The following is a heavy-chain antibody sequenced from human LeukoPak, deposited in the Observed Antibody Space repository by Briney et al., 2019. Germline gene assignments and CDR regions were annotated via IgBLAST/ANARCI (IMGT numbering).Heavy chain of an antibody. J-gene: IGHJ4*02. Sequence: MASETLSLTCSVSGGSISSSDYDWGWIRQPPGKGLEWIGYIYYSGSTDYNPSLKSRITISLDTYKNQFSLKLSSMTAADTAVYYCARVGIAVAGRPTTFDYWGQGTLVTVSS. CDR2: IYYSGST. V-gene: IGHV4-61*08. D-gene: IGHD6-19*01. CDR1: GGSISSSDYD. CDR3: ARVGIAVAGRPTTFDY.